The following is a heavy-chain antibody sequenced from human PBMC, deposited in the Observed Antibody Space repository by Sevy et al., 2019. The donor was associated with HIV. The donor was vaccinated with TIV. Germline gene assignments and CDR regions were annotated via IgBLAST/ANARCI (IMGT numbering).Heavy chain of an antibody. Sequence: SETLSLTCTVSGGSISAKNYFWGWIRQPPGKGLEWIGSIYHTGTTYHSPSLQSRGGISVDTSKKLFSVKLSSVTAADTAVYFCARHAFKHGYRPSYFDSWSHGTLVTVSS. J-gene: IGHJ4*01. CDR2: IYHTGTT. CDR3: ARHAFKHGYRPSYFDS. D-gene: IGHD5-18*01. CDR1: GGSISAKNYF. V-gene: IGHV4-39*01.